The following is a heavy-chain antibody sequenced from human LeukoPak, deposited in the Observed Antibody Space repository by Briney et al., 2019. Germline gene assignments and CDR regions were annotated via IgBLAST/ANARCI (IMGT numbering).Heavy chain of an antibody. V-gene: IGHV4-38-2*02. CDR2: IHHSGRT. Sequence: ASETLSLTCIVSNYSISSDYYWGWIRQPPGKGLEWIGSIHHSGRTYYNPSLKSRVTISVDTSKNQFSLKLSSVTAADTAVYYCARLTGTYNWFDPWGQGTLVTVSS. D-gene: IGHD1-7*01. CDR3: ARLTGTYNWFDP. CDR1: NYSISSDYY. J-gene: IGHJ5*02.